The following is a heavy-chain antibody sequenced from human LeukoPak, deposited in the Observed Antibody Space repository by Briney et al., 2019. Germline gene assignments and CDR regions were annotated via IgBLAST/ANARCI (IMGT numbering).Heavy chain of an antibody. CDR2: ISYDGSNK. CDR1: GFTFSSYG. V-gene: IGHV3-30*03. CDR3: ASGPGGYYDSSGYYFRRAFDI. D-gene: IGHD3-22*01. J-gene: IGHJ3*02. Sequence: GRSLRLSCAASGFTFSSYGMHWVRQAPGKGQEWVAVISYDGSNKYYADSVKGRFTISRDNSKNTLYLQMNSLRAEDTAVYYCASGPGGYYDSSGYYFRRAFDIWGQGTMVTVSS.